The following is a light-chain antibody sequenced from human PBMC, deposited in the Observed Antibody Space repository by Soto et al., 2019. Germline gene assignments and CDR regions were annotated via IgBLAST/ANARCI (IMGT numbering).Light chain of an antibody. CDR2: GAS. CDR3: QQYKHWPLT. V-gene: IGKV3-15*01. CDR1: QSVSSN. Sequence: EIVMTQSPATLSVSPGERVILSCRASQSVSSNLAWYQQKPGQAPRLLIHGASTRATGVPARFSGSGSGTEFTVTISSLQSEDCAVFYCQQYKHWPLTFGGGTKVEIK. J-gene: IGKJ4*01.